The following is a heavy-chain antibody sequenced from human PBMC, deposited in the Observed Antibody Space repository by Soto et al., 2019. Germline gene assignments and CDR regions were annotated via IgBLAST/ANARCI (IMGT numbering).Heavy chain of an antibody. V-gene: IGHV3-11*01. CDR1: GFTFSDYY. J-gene: IGHJ6*02. Sequence: NPGGSLRLSCAASGFTFSDYYMSWIRQAPGKGLEWVSYISSSGSTIYYADSVKGRFTISRDNAKNSLYLQMNSLRAEDTAVYYCARELVPAAHALYYYYYGMDVWGQGTTVTVSS. D-gene: IGHD2-2*01. CDR2: ISSSGSTI. CDR3: ARELVPAAHALYYYYYGMDV.